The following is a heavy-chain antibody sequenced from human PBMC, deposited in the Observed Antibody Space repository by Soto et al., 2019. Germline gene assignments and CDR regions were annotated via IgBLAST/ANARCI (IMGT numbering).Heavy chain of an antibody. CDR2: MNPNSGNT. J-gene: IGHJ6*01. V-gene: IGHV1-8*01. D-gene: IGHD2-2*02. CDR3: ARGPYYCSSTSCYRHYGMEV. CDR1: GYTFTSYD. Sequence: ASVKVSCKASGYTFTSYDINWVRQATGQGLEWMGWMNPNSGNTGYAQKFQGRVTMTRNTSISTDYMELSSLRSEDTAVYYCARGPYYCSSTSCYRHYGMEVWGQGTTVNVSS.